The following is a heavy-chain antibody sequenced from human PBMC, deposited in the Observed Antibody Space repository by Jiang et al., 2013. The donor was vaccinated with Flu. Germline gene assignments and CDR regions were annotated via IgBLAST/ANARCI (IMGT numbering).Heavy chain of an antibody. V-gene: IGHV3-9*01. CDR3: AKGVLWFGELLSAYFDY. D-gene: IGHD3-10*01. Sequence: DDYAMHWVRLSVQGRGLEWVSGISWNSGSIGYADSVKGRFTISRDNAKNSLYLQMNSLRAEDTALYYCAKGVLWFGELLSAYFDYWGQGTLVTVSS. CDR1: DDYA. J-gene: IGHJ4*02. CDR2: ISWNSGSI.